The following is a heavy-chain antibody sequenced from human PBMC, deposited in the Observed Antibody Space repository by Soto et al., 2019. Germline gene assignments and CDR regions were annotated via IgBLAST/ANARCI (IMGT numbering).Heavy chain of an antibody. D-gene: IGHD6-13*01. Sequence: QVQLVESGGGLVKPGGSLRLSCAASGFTFSDYYMSWIRQAPGKGLEWISYISRSASTIYYADSVKGRFTISRDNAKNSLYLQMNSLRAEHTAVYYCARKPYSSSWSDYWGQGTLVTVSS. J-gene: IGHJ4*02. CDR3: ARKPYSSSWSDY. CDR1: GFTFSDYY. CDR2: ISRSASTI. V-gene: IGHV3-11*01.